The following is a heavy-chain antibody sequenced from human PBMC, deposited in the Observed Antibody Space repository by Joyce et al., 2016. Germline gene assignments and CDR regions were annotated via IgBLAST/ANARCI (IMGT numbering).Heavy chain of an antibody. CDR2: IYWDNDK. CDR1: GFSLITIGEG. J-gene: IGHJ4*02. CDR3: AHTEQMTAPGVDF. D-gene: IGHD1-14*01. Sequence: QITLKESGPTLVKPTQTLTLTCTFSGFSLITIGEGVAWIRQPPGKALGWLAGIYWDNDKRNSPPLKSRPTITKDTSENQVVLKMTNMDPVDTATYYCAHTEQMTAPGVDFWGLGPWSPSP. V-gene: IGHV2-5*02.